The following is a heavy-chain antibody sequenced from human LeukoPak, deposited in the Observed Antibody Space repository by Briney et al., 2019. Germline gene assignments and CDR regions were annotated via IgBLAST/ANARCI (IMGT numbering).Heavy chain of an antibody. V-gene: IGHV3-48*03. CDR3: ATGRIGFDH. Sequence: PGGSLRLSCAVSGFTFSSYEMNWVRQAPGKGLEWLSYITSSGSTIYYADSVKGRFTISRDNAENSLYLQMNSLRAEDTAVYYCATGRIGFDHWGQGTLVTVSS. CDR1: GFTFSSYE. CDR2: ITSSGSTI. D-gene: IGHD1-26*01. J-gene: IGHJ4*02.